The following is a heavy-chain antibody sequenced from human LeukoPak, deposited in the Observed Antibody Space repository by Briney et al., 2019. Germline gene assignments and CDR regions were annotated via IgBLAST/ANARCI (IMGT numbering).Heavy chain of an antibody. V-gene: IGHV3-66*01. CDR3: ARELRYGSPFDP. J-gene: IGHJ5*02. CDR2: IYANTGT. CDR1: GFTVSANY. D-gene: IGHD3-16*01. Sequence: GGSLRLSCAASGFTVSANYMSWVRQAPGKGLEWVSVIYANTGTYYSDSVKGRFTISRDNSKNTVYLQMNSLRAEDTAVYYCARELRYGSPFDPWGQGTLVTVSS.